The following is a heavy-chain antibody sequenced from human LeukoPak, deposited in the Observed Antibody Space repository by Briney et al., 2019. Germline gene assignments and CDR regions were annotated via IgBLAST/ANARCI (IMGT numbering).Heavy chain of an antibody. D-gene: IGHD3-3*01. V-gene: IGHV3-23*01. Sequence: WETLSLTCAASGFTISSDSLIWVRQAPGPGQDLVWSVVGSGGSTFYAVSVHGRFTISRDNSENPLYRQMNSLTADDTAVYYCAKPPLPPRVTTFAVVFPRPFDTSGQGTLVTVSS. CDR3: AKPPLPPRVTTFAVVFPRPFDT. CDR2: VVGSGGST. CDR1: GFTISSDS. J-gene: IGHJ5*02.